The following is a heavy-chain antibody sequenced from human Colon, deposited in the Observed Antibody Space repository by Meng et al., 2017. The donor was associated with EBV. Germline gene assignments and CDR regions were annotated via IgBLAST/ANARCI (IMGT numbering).Heavy chain of an antibody. CDR2: IDDSGST. V-gene: IGHV4-4*02. CDR3: ARGKQDAWELLTY. D-gene: IGHD1-26*01. Sequence: QLQQQESGPGRVMPSGSLSPICGVSGVSISSNIRWTWVRQPPGKGLEWIGDIDDSGSTNYNPSLNSRISISLDKSKNHFSLKVNSVTAADTAVYYCARGKQDAWELLTYWGQGALVTVSS. CDR1: GVSISSNIR. J-gene: IGHJ4*02.